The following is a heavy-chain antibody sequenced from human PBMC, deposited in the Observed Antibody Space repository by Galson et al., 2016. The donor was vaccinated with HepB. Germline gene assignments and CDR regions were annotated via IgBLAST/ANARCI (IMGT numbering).Heavy chain of an antibody. V-gene: IGHV4-31*03. CDR1: GGSISSGGYY. Sequence: TLSLTCTVSGGSISSGGYYWSWIRQHPGKGLGWIGYIYYSGSTYYNPSLKSRVTISVDTSKNQFSLKLSAVTAADTAVYYWARYHDIFPGMDVWGQGTTVTVSS. J-gene: IGHJ6*02. CDR3: ARYHDIFPGMDV. CDR2: IYYSGST. D-gene: IGHD3-9*01.